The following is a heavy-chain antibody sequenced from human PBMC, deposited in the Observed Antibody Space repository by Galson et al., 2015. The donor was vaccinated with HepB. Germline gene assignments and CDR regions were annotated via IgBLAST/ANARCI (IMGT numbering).Heavy chain of an antibody. CDR3: ARDSVWGDYSLGAFDI. Sequence: SLRLSCAASGFTFSSYGMHWVRQAPGKGLEWVAVIWYDGSNKYYADSVKGRFTISRDNSKNTLYLQMNSLRAEDTAVYYCARDSVWGDYSLGAFDIWGQGTMVTVSS. CDR1: GFTFSSYG. D-gene: IGHD4-17*01. CDR2: IWYDGSNK. J-gene: IGHJ3*02. V-gene: IGHV3-33*01.